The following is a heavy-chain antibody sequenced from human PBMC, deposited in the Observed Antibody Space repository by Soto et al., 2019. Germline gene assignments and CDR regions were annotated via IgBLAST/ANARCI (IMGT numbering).Heavy chain of an antibody. Sequence: ASVKVSCKASGYTFTNSDINWVRQAPGQGLEWMGWMNPDSGHAAYAQKFQGRVTLTTSTSASTVYMEMRSLGSEDTAVYYCARRPHCSGGICYYGLDNWGQGTLVTVSS. CDR3: ARRPHCSGGICYYGLDN. D-gene: IGHD2-15*01. V-gene: IGHV1-8*01. CDR1: GYTFTNSD. CDR2: MNPDSGHA. J-gene: IGHJ4*02.